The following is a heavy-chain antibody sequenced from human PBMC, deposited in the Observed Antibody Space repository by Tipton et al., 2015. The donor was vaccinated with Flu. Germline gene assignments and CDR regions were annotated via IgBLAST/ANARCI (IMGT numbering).Heavy chain of an antibody. CDR1: GYTVTDYY. CDR3: ARRSWDY. V-gene: IGHV1-2*02. J-gene: IGHJ4*02. Sequence: QLVQSGAEVKKPGASVRVSCRASGYTVTDYYIHCVRQAPGQGLEWMGWINPNSGGRKDAQKFQGRVSMTWDTSISTVYMELSRLKSDDTAVYYCARRSWDYWGQGTLVIVSS. CDR2: INPNSGGR.